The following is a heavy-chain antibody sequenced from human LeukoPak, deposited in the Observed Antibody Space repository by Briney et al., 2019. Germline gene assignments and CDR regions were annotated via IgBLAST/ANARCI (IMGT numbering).Heavy chain of an antibody. J-gene: IGHJ4*02. CDR3: ARQRLGYYLDS. D-gene: IGHD3-22*01. CDR2: VSLSSTYI. Sequence: GGSLTLSCAASGFSFTDYTMKWVREAPGKGLEGVSSVSLSSTYIYYADSVKGRFTVSRDNAKISLYLQMNSLGDGDTAVYYCARQRLGYYLDSWGQGTLVTVSS. CDR1: GFSFTDYT. V-gene: IGHV3-21*01.